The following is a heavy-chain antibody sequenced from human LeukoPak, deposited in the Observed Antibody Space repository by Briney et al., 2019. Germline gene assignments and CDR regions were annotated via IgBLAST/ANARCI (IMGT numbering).Heavy chain of an antibody. CDR2: IYYSGST. V-gene: IGHV4-39*01. J-gene: IGHJ5*02. Sequence: KPSKTPVPTRSVSGGSLRNSSYYLGWIRPPPGKGLEWIGSIYYSGSTYYNLSPKSRVTISADTSKNQFSLKVSSVTAADTAVYYCARPLPEGWFDPWGQGTLVTVSS. CDR1: GGSLRNSSYY. CDR3: ARPLPEGWFDP.